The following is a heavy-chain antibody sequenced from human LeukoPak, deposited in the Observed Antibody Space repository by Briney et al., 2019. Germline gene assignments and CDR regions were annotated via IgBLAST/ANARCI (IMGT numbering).Heavy chain of an antibody. J-gene: IGHJ6*04. CDR2: ISYDGSNK. Sequence: GGSLRLSFSPSGSTSSSYGMHWGPQAPGKGLEWVTVISYDGSNKYYADSVKGRFTISRDNSKNTLYLQMNSLRAEDTAVYYCATQPGDYYYYGMDVWGKGTTVTVSS. CDR3: ATQPGDYYYYGMDV. CDR1: GSTSSSYG. V-gene: IGHV3-30*03. D-gene: IGHD1-14*01.